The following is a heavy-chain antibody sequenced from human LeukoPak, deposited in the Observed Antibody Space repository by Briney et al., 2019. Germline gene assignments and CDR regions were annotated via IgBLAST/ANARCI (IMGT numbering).Heavy chain of an antibody. CDR3: ARDRTGEGYMDV. D-gene: IGHD7-27*01. Sequence: SETLSLTCAVYGGSFSGYYWSWIRQPPGKGLEWIGEINHSGSTNYNPSLKSRVTISVDTSKNQFSLKLSSVTAADTAVYYCARDRTGEGYMDVWGQGTLVTVSS. CDR2: INHSGST. CDR1: GGSFSGYY. J-gene: IGHJ4*02. V-gene: IGHV4-34*01.